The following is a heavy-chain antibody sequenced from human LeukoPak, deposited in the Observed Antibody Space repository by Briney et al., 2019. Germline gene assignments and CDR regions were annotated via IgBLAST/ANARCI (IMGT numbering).Heavy chain of an antibody. CDR1: GYSFTNYY. CDR3: ARLVYASGSNYFDY. Sequence: ASVKVSCKASGYSFTNYYVHWVRQAPGQGLEWMGVINPSGGATSYAQKFQGRVTMTRDTSTSALSMELSSPRSDDTAVYYCARLVYASGSNYFDYWGQGTLVTVSS. J-gene: IGHJ4*02. CDR2: INPSGGAT. D-gene: IGHD3-10*01. V-gene: IGHV1-46*01.